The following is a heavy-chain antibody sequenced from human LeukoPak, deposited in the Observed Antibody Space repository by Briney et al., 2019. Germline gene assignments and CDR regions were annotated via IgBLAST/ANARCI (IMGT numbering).Heavy chain of an antibody. CDR1: GFSLSTRGMR. CDR2: IDWDDDK. Sequence: SGPTLVNSTQTLTLTCTFSGFSLSTRGMRVSWIRQPPGKALEWLAHIDWDDDKFYSTSLKTRLTISKDTSKNQVVLTMTNMDPVDTATYYCARLNSGTYLDYWGQGTLVTVSS. J-gene: IGHJ4*02. D-gene: IGHD1-26*01. V-gene: IGHV2-70*04. CDR3: ARLNSGTYLDY.